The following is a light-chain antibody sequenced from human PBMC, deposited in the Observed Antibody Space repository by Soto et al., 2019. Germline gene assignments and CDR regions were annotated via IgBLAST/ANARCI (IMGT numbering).Light chain of an antibody. CDR3: QQYDSWPLT. J-gene: IGKJ4*01. V-gene: IGKV3D-15*01. CDR2: GAS. Sequence: EIVMTQSPGTLSVSTGEGATLSCRASQSVDSNLAWYQQKPGQAPGLLIYGASTRATGIPDRFRGSGSGTEFTLTISSLQSEDFAVYYCQQYDSWPLTFGGGTKVEIK. CDR1: QSVDSN.